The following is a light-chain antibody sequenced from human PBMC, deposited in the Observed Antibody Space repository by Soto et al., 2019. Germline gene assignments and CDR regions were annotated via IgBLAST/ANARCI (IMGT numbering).Light chain of an antibody. CDR3: QQLNSYFIFT. CDR1: QGISSY. CDR2: AAS. V-gene: IGKV1-9*01. Sequence: DIQLTQSPSFLSASVGDRVTITCRASQGISSYLAWYQQKPGKAPKLLIYAASTLQSGVPSRFSGSGSGTEFTLTISSLQPEDFATYYCQQLNSYFIFTFGPGTKVDIK. J-gene: IGKJ3*01.